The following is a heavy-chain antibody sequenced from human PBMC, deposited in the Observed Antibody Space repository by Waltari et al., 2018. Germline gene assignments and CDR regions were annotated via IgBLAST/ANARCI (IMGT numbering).Heavy chain of an antibody. J-gene: IGHJ4*02. V-gene: IGHV3-30*18. CDR3: TKAWGHSNIIDY. CDR2: KSSDGSNK. Sequence: QVQLVESGGGVVQPGRSLRLSCAASGFSFRTFAMPWVRQATGKGPGGVGIKSSDGSNKFYGNSVKGRFTISIDNSKYTIYLQMNSLRTEDTALYYCTKAWGHSNIIDYWGQGILVTVTS. D-gene: IGHD4-4*01. CDR1: GFSFRTFA.